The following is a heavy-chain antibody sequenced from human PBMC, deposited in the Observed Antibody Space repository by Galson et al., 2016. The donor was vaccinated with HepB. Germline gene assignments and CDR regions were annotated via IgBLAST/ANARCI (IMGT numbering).Heavy chain of an antibody. V-gene: IGHV3-30-3*01. CDR1: GFTFSSFA. CDR3: VLHLALGV. J-gene: IGHJ6*02. Sequence: SLRLSCAASGFTFSSFAMHWVRQAPGKGLEWLAVISYDGIGKYYADSVKGRFTISRDNSKNTLYLQMNSLRVEDTAIYYCVLHLALGVWGQGPTVSVSS. CDR2: ISYDGIGK.